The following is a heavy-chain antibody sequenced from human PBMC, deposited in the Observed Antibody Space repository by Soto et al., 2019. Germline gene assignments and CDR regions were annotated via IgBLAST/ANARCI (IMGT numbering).Heavy chain of an antibody. J-gene: IGHJ5*02. Sequence: EVQLVESGGGLVQPGGSLRLSCAASGFTFSSFWMHWVRHAPGKGLEWFSRASPDGTSTSYAGSVKGRFTISRDNAKNTLFMQMNSLRAEDTAVYYCTRHGSGDYFLFDPWGQGTLVTVSS. CDR2: ASPDGTST. CDR3: TRHGSGDYFLFDP. CDR1: GFTFSSFW. D-gene: IGHD4-17*01. V-gene: IGHV3-74*01.